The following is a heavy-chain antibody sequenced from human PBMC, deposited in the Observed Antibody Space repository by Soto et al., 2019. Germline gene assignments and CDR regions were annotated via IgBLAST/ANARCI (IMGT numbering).Heavy chain of an antibody. J-gene: IGHJ4*02. V-gene: IGHV1-69*06. Sequence: SVKVSCKASGGTFSSYAISCVRQAPGQGLEWMGGIIPIFGTANYAQKFQGRVTITADKSTSTADMELSSLGSEDTAVYYCARARYYYDGSTGPNSGGYFDYWGQGTLVTVSS. CDR1: GGTFSSYA. CDR3: ARARYYYDGSTGPNSGGYFDY. CDR2: IIPIFGTA. D-gene: IGHD3-22*01.